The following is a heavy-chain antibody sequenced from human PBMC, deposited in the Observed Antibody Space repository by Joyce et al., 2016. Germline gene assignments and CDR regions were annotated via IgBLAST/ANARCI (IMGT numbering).Heavy chain of an antibody. CDR1: GFTFSGYA. CDR3: ARVASFYAMDV. J-gene: IGHJ6*02. V-gene: IGHV3-30*04. Sequence: QVQLVESGGGVVQPGRSRRLSCAAFGFTFSGYALHWVRQPPGKVLEWVATISYNSTNQFYADSVKGRFTVSRDNSKNTLFLQMNSLRVDDTAIYYCARVASFYAMDVWGQGTTVTVSS. CDR2: ISYNSTNQ.